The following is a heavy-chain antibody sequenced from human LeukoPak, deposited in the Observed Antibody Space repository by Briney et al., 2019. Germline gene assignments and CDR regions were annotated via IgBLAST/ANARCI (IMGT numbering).Heavy chain of an antibody. V-gene: IGHV2-5*01. J-gene: IGHJ4*02. D-gene: IGHD3-16*02. Sequence: SGPTLLHPTPTLTLTCTFSGFSLSTGGVGVGWIRQPPGKALEWLSLIYWNDDKRYSPSLKSRLTITQDTSKNQVVLTMTNMDPVDTATYYCAQYYDYVWGSYRHQNYFDYWGQGTLVTVSS. CDR3: AQYYDYVWGSYRHQNYFDY. CDR1: GFSLSTGGVG. CDR2: IYWNDDK.